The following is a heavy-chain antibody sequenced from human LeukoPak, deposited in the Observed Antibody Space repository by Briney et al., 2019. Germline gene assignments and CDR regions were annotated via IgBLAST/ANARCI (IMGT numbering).Heavy chain of an antibody. CDR1: GFTFSSYW. J-gene: IGHJ4*02. CDR3: ARGRSSGWYRTSRYFDY. D-gene: IGHD6-19*01. CDR2: IKQDGSEK. Sequence: PGGSLRLSCAASGFTFSSYWMSWVRQAPGKGLEWVANIKQDGSEKYYVDSVKGRFTISRDNAKNSLYLQMNSLRAEDTAVYYCARGRSSGWYRTSRYFDYWGQGTLVTVYS. V-gene: IGHV3-7*04.